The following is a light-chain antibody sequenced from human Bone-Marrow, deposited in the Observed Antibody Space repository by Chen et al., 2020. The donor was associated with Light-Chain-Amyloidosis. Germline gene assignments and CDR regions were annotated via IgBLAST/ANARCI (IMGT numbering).Light chain of an antibody. CDR2: DDS. CDR3: QVWERSSDRPV. V-gene: IGLV3-21*02. Sequence: SYVLTQRSSVSVAPGQTATIACGGNNIGSTSVHWYQQTPGPAPLLVVYDDSDRPSGIPERLSGSNSGNTATLTISRVEAGDEADYYCQVWERSSDRPVFGGGTKLTVL. CDR1: NIGSTS. J-gene: IGLJ3*02.